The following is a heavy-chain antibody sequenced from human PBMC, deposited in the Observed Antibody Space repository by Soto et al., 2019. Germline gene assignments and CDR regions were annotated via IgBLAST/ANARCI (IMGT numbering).Heavy chain of an antibody. CDR3: ARDMDYDSSGYYLVDY. D-gene: IGHD3-22*01. Sequence: GGSLRLSCAASGFTFSSYSMNWVRQAPGKGLEWVSSISSSSSYIYYADSVKGRFTISRDNAKNSLYLQMNSLRAEDTAVYYCARDMDYDSSGYYLVDYWGQGTLVTVSS. V-gene: IGHV3-21*01. J-gene: IGHJ4*02. CDR1: GFTFSSYS. CDR2: ISSSSSYI.